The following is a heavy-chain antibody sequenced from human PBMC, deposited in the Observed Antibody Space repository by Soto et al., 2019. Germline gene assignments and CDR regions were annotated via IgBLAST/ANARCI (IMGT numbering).Heavy chain of an antibody. CDR2: ISYDGSNK. D-gene: IGHD3-3*01. J-gene: IGHJ6*02. CDR3: ARDRPHCDFWSGYSDGMDV. CDR1: GFTFSSYA. Sequence: HPGGSLRLSCAASGFTFSSYAMHWVRQAPGKGLEWVAVISYDGSNKYYADSVKGRFTISRDNSKNTLYLQMNSLRAEDTAVYYCARDRPHCDFWSGYSDGMDVWGQGTTVTVSS. V-gene: IGHV3-30-3*01.